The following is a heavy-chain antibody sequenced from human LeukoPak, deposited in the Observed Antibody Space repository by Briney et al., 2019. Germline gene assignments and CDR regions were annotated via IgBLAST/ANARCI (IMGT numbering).Heavy chain of an antibody. V-gene: IGHV4-30-2*01. CDR2: IYHSGST. Sequence: SETLSLTCTVSGGSISSGGYYWSWIRQPPGKGLEWIGYIYHSGSTYYNPSLKSRVTISVDRSKNQLSLKLSSVTAADTAVYYCARGSTGAWDYWGQGTLVTVSA. CDR3: ARGSTGAWDY. D-gene: IGHD7-27*01. J-gene: IGHJ4*02. CDR1: GGSISSGGYY.